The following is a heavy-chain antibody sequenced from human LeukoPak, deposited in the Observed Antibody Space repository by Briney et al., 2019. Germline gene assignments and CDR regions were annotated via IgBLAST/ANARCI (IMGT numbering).Heavy chain of an antibody. Sequence: SVKVSCKASGYTFTSYGISWVRQAPGQGLEWMGGIIPIFGTANYAQKFQGRVTITADESTSTAYMELSSLRSEDTAVYYCARAAEAYYYDSSGSPLNWFDPWGQGTLVTVSS. V-gene: IGHV1-69*13. CDR1: GYTFTSYG. D-gene: IGHD3-22*01. CDR3: ARAAEAYYYDSSGSPLNWFDP. J-gene: IGHJ5*02. CDR2: IIPIFGTA.